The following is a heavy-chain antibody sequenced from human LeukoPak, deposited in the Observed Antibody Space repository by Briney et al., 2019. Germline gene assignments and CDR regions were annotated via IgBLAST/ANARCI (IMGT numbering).Heavy chain of an antibody. Sequence: GASVKVSCKASGYTFTSYYMHWVRQAPGQGLEWMGIINPSGGSTSYAQKFQGRVTMTRDTSTSTVYMDLSSLRSEDTAVYYCARGAYLSIVGATPFGYWGQGTLVTVSS. CDR3: ARGAYLSIVGATPFGY. V-gene: IGHV1-46*01. J-gene: IGHJ4*02. CDR2: INPSGGST. CDR1: GYTFTSYY. D-gene: IGHD1-26*01.